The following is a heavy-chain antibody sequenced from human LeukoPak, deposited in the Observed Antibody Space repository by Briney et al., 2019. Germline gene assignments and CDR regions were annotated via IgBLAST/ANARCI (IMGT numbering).Heavy chain of an antibody. CDR1: GFTFSSYA. V-gene: IGHV3-30-3*01. CDR2: ISYDGSNK. Sequence: SGGSLRLSCAASGFTFSSYAMHWVRQAPGKGLEWVAVISYDGSNKYYADSVKGRFTISRDNSKNTLYLQMNSLRAEDTAVYYCARATGSSNYAPYYFDYWGQGTLVTVSS. CDR3: ARATGSSNYAPYYFDY. D-gene: IGHD4-11*01. J-gene: IGHJ4*02.